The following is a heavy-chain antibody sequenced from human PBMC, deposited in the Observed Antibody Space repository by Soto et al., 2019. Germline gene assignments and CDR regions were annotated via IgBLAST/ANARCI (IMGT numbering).Heavy chain of an antibody. J-gene: IGHJ4*02. Sequence: EVPLVESGGGLIQPGGSLRLSCAASGFTVSSNYMSWVRQAPGKGLEWVSVIYSGGSTYYADSVKGRFTISRDNSKNTLYLQMNSLRAEDTAAYYCARERPYCSGGSCFAFDYWGQGTLVTVSS. D-gene: IGHD2-15*01. CDR1: GFTVSSNY. V-gene: IGHV3-53*01. CDR3: ARERPYCSGGSCFAFDY. CDR2: IYSGGST.